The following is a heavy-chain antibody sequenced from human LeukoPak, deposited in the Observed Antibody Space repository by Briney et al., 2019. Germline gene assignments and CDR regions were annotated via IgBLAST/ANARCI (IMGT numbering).Heavy chain of an antibody. CDR3: ARHRRRGSGSPIGY. CDR1: GGSFSGYY. CDR2: INHSGST. V-gene: IGHV4-34*01. Sequence: PSETLSLTCAVYGGSFSGYYWSWIRQPPGKGLEWIGEINHSGSTNYNPSLKSRVTISVDTSKNQFSLKLSSVTAADTAVYYCARHRRRGSGSPIGYWGQGTLVTVSS. J-gene: IGHJ4*02. D-gene: IGHD3-10*01.